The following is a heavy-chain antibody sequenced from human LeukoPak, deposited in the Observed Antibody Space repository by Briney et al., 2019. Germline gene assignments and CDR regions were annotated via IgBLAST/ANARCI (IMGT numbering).Heavy chain of an antibody. CDR2: ISRSGGSI. Sequence: GGSLRLSCAASELTFSSHGMNWVRQAPGKGLEWVSSISRSGGSIYYADSLKGRFTISRDNAKNSLYLQMNSLRAEDTAVYFCARSLKVSAALDVFDIWGQGTMVTVSS. CDR1: ELTFSSHG. V-gene: IGHV3-21*01. D-gene: IGHD2-2*01. J-gene: IGHJ3*02. CDR3: ARSLKVSAALDVFDI.